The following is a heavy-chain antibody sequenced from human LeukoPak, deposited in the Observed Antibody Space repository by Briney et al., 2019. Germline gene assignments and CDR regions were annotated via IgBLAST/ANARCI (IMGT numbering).Heavy chain of an antibody. D-gene: IGHD4-17*01. J-gene: IGHJ5*02. V-gene: IGHV4-34*01. CDR1: GGSFSGYY. Sequence: SETLSLTCAVYGGSFSGYYWSWIRQPPGKGLEWSGEINHSGSTNYNPSLKSRVTISVDTSKNQFSLKLSSVTAADTAVYYCARGATVTTAVNWFDPWGQGTLVTVSS. CDR2: INHSGST. CDR3: ARGATVTTAVNWFDP.